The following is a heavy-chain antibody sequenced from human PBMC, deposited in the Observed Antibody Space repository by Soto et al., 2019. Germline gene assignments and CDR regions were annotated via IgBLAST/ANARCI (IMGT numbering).Heavy chain of an antibody. CDR3: GRESEGGGIHNWFYP. CDR1: GGSINNHS. V-gene: IGHV4-59*11. Sequence: SETLSLTFIVSGGSINNHSWSWIRQPPGKGLEWLGFIYFNGDTKYNPSLKTRVTISVDTSRNQLSLQMTSVTAADTPVYYRGRESEGGGIHNWFYPWGQGTRVTVSS. CDR2: IYFNGDT. D-gene: IGHD3-16*01. J-gene: IGHJ5*02.